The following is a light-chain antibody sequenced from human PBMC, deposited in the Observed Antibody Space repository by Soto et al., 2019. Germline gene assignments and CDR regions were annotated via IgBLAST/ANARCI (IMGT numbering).Light chain of an antibody. CDR2: AAS. CDR1: QGISSY. Sequence: DIQLTQSPSFLSASVGDRATITCRASQGISSYLAWYQQKPGKDPKLLIYAASTFQSGVPSRFSGSGSGTKFTLTIISLQPEDFATYYCQQLNSYPPWTFGQGTKVEIK. CDR3: QQLNSYPPWT. V-gene: IGKV1-9*01. J-gene: IGKJ1*01.